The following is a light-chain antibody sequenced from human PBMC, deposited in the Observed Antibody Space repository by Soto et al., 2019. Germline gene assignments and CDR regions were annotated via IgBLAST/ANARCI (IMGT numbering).Light chain of an antibody. Sequence: IQLTQSPSSLSASVGDRVTITCRASQGISSYLAWYQQKPGKAPKLLIYAASTLQSGVPSRFSGSGSGTDFTLTISSLQHEDFATYYCQQLNSSPFTFGPGTKVDIK. CDR2: AAS. J-gene: IGKJ3*01. V-gene: IGKV1-9*01. CDR1: QGISSY. CDR3: QQLNSSPFT.